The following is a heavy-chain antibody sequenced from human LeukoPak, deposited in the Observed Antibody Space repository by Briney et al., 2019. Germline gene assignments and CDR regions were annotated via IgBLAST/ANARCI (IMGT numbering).Heavy chain of an antibody. CDR1: GYTFSAYA. D-gene: IGHD5-12*01. CDR2: SNAGNGNT. Sequence: GASVKVSCKASGYTFSAYAIHWVRQAPGQRPEWMGWSNAGNGNTNYSQEFQGRVTISRDTSASTVYMELYSLRSEDMAVYYCARGGSSGYDFDYWGQGTLVTVYS. CDR3: ARGGSSGYDFDY. V-gene: IGHV1-3*02. J-gene: IGHJ4*02.